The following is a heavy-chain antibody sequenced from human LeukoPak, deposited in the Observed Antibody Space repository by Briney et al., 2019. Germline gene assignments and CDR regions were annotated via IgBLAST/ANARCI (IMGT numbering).Heavy chain of an antibody. CDR2: FYSGST. D-gene: IGHD5-24*01. V-gene: IGHV4-59*11. CDR3: ARGQRWLQYDLDY. Sequence: PSETLSLTCTVSGGSISSHYWSGIRQPPGKGLEGMGYFYSGSTNYNPSPNSRVTISADTSNNQFSLQLTSVTAADTAVYYCARGQRWLQYDLDYWGQGTLVTVSS. J-gene: IGHJ4*02. CDR1: GGSISSHY.